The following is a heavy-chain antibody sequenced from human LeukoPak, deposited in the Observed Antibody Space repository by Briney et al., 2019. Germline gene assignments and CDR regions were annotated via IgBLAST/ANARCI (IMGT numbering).Heavy chain of an antibody. Sequence: GGSLRLSCAASGFTFSSYAMHWVRQAPGKGLEYVSAISSNGGSTYYANSVKGRFTISRDNSKNTLYLQMGSLRAEDMAVYYCARVVHAYYYDSSGYYYFIDYWGQGTPVTVSS. J-gene: IGHJ4*02. CDR3: ARVVHAYYYDSSGYYYFIDY. CDR1: GFTFSSYA. V-gene: IGHV3-64*01. D-gene: IGHD3-22*01. CDR2: ISSNGGST.